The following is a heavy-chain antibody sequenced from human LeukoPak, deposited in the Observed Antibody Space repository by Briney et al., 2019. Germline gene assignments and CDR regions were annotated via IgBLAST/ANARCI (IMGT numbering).Heavy chain of an antibody. CDR3: ARYSSSSWGYFHS. V-gene: IGHV4-38-2*02. Sequence: SETLSLTCTVSGYSISSGCYWGWIRQPPGKGLEWIGSIYHGGSTYYNPCLESRVTISLDTSKNHFSLKLTSVTAADTAVYYCARYSSSSWGYFHSWGQGILVTVSS. D-gene: IGHD6-6*01. CDR2: IYHGGST. J-gene: IGHJ4*02. CDR1: GYSISSGCY.